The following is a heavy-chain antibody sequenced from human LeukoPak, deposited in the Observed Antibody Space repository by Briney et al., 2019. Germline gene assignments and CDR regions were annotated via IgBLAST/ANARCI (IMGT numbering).Heavy chain of an antibody. J-gene: IGHJ6*03. CDR1: GYTFTSYD. CDR3: ARFSRCSTSCPPQRGGYGPKGFYYMDV. D-gene: IGHD2-2*01. CDR2: MNPNSGNT. Sequence: GASVTVSCTASGYTFTSYDINWVRQAPGQGLEWMGWMNPNSGNTDYAQKFQGRVTMTRNTSISTAYMELSSLRSEDTAVYYCARFSRCSTSCPPQRGGYGPKGFYYMDVWGKGTTVTVSS. V-gene: IGHV1-8*01.